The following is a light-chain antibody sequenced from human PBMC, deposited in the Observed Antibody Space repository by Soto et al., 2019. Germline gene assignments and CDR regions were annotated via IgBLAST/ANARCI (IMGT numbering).Light chain of an antibody. Sequence: QSVLTQPPSVSGAPGQRVTISCTGSSSNIGAGYEVHWYQQLPGTAPKLLIEGNTNRPSGVPDRFSGSKSGTSASLAITGLQAEDEADYYCQSYDSSLSGGVFGGGTKLTVL. CDR3: QSYDSSLSGGV. CDR1: SSNIGAGYE. J-gene: IGLJ3*02. V-gene: IGLV1-40*01. CDR2: GNT.